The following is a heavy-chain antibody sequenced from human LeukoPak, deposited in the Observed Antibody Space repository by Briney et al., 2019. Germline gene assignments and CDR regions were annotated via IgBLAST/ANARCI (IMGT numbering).Heavy chain of an antibody. V-gene: IGHV4-61*09. D-gene: IGHD3-10*01. CDR3: ARDPGTMARGVIPHPSYMDV. J-gene: IGHJ6*03. CDR1: GGSISSGSYC. CDR2: IHISGNT. Sequence: PSQTLSLTCNVSGGSISSGSYCWSWIRQPAGKGLEWIGHIHISGNTNYNPSLKSRVTISVDTSKNQFSLKLISVTAADTAVYYCARDPGTMARGVIPHPSYMDVWGKGTTVTISS.